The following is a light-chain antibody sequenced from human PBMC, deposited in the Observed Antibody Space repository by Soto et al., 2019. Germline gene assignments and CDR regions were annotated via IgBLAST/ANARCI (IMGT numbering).Light chain of an antibody. CDR1: QSVSDNI. CDR2: GAS. V-gene: IGKV3-20*01. Sequence: EFVLTQSPDTLSLSPGERATLSCRARQSVSDNILAWYRQKPGQSPRLLIYGASSRATGIPDRFSGSGSRTDFTLTISRVEAEDSGVYYCQHYGSSLWTCGRGTNVVIK. CDR3: QHYGSSLWT. J-gene: IGKJ1*01.